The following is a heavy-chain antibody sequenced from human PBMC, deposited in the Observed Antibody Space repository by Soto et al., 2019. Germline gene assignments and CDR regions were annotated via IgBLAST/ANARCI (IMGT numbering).Heavy chain of an antibody. CDR2: IIPILGIA. CDR3: ARIRYYDYIWGKPDAFDI. Sequence: ASVKVSCKASGGTFSSYTISWVRQAPGQGLEWMGRIIPILGIANYAQKFQGRVTITADKSTSTAYMELSSLRSEDTAVYYCARIRYYDYIWGKPDAFDIWGQGTMVTVSS. J-gene: IGHJ3*02. D-gene: IGHD3-16*01. CDR1: GGTFSSYT. V-gene: IGHV1-69*02.